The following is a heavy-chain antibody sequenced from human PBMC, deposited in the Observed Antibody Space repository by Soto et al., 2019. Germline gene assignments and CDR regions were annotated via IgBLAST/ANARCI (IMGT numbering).Heavy chain of an antibody. J-gene: IGHJ6*03. V-gene: IGHV4-59*01. Sequence: QVQLQESGPGLVKPSETLSLTCTVSGGSISPYYWSWIRQPPGKGLEWIGYVYYSGNTNYNPSLESRVTISVDTSRIRFSLNLTSATAADTAVYYCARKGAAASYAHYYMDVWGIGTAVTVSS. CDR2: VYYSGNT. CDR3: ARKGAAASYAHYYMDV. CDR1: GGSISPYY. D-gene: IGHD6-13*01.